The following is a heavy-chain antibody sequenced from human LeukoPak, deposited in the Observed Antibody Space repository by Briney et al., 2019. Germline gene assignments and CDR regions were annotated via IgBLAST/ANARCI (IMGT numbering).Heavy chain of an antibody. V-gene: IGHV4-4*07. CDR1: GGSISSYY. CDR3: ARVYSSSWYGNHWYFDL. J-gene: IGHJ2*01. D-gene: IGHD6-13*01. CDR2: IYTSGSA. Sequence: SETLSLTCTVSGGSISSYYWSWIRQPAGKGLEWIGRIYTSGSANYNPSLKSRVTMSVDTSKDQFSLKLSSVTAADTAVYYCARVYSSSWYGNHWYFDLWGRGTLVTVSS.